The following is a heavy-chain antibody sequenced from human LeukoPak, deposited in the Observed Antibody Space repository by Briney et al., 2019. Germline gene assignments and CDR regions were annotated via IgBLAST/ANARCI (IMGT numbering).Heavy chain of an antibody. CDR1: GYTLTELS. V-gene: IGHV1-24*01. J-gene: IGHJ5*02. CDR3: ATGGDGYNSGVDWFDP. Sequence: ASVKVSCKVSGYTLTELSMHWVRQAPGKGLEWMGGFDPEDGETIYAQKFQGRVTMTEDTSTDTAYMELSSLGSEDTAVYYCATGGDGYNSGVDWFDPWGQGTLVTVSS. D-gene: IGHD5-24*01. CDR2: FDPEDGET.